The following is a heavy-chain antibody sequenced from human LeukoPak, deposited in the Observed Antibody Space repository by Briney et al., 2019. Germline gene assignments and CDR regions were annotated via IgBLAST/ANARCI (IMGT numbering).Heavy chain of an antibody. Sequence: GGSLRLTCAASGFTFSSSALSWVRQAPGKGLEWVSAISGGGGTTYYADSVKGRFIISRDNSKNTLYLQMNNLRAEDTALYYCAKDRWGGDAFDVWGQGTMVTVSS. CDR1: GFTFSSSA. D-gene: IGHD7-27*01. V-gene: IGHV3-23*01. J-gene: IGHJ3*01. CDR2: ISGGGGTT. CDR3: AKDRWGGDAFDV.